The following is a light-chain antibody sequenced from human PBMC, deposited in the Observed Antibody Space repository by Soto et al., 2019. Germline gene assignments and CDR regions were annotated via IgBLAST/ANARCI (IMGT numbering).Light chain of an antibody. CDR3: QQYNNWLQT. V-gene: IGKV3-15*01. CDR1: QSVGSN. J-gene: IGKJ1*01. Sequence: DIVITQSPATLSVSPGEGATLSFRASQSVGSNLAWYQQKPAQAPRLLIYGVSTRATGTPARFSGSGSGTEFTLTISSVQSEDFAVYYCQQYNNWLQTFGQGTKVDIK. CDR2: GVS.